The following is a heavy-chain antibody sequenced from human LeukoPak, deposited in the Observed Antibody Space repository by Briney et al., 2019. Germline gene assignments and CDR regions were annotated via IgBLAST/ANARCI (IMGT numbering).Heavy chain of an antibody. V-gene: IGHV3-7*01. J-gene: IGHJ3*02. CDR3: AGPRPTTGDAFDI. Sequence: PGGCLRLSCAGSGFTFSSYWMSWVRQAPGKGLEWVANINQDGSEKYYVDSVKGRFTISRDNAKNSLYLQMNSLRAEDTAVYYCAGPRPTTGDAFDIWGQGTMVTVSS. CDR2: INQDGSEK. D-gene: IGHD1-14*01. CDR1: GFTFSSYW.